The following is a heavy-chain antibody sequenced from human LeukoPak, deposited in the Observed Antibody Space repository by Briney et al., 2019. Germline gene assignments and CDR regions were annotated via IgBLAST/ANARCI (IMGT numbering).Heavy chain of an antibody. V-gene: IGHV3-11*04. CDR1: GFTFSDYY. J-gene: IGHJ5*02. CDR2: ISSSGSTI. Sequence: PGGSLRLSCAASGFTFSDYYMSWFRQAPGKGLEWVSYISSSGSTIHYADSVKGRFTISRDNAKNSLYLQMNSLRAEDTAVYYCARAALVPAAMGPWFDPWGQGTLVTVSS. D-gene: IGHD2-2*01. CDR3: ARAALVPAAMGPWFDP.